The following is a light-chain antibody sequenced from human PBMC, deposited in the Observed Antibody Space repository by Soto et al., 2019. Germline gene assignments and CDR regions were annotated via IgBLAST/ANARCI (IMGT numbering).Light chain of an antibody. V-gene: IGKV1-27*01. CDR1: QGIAKY. CDR3: QKYNSAHWT. Sequence: DIQMTQCPSSLSASVGDRVTITCRASQGIAKYLAWYQQKPGKVPKLLIYAASTLQSGVPSRFSGSGSGTDFTLTISSLQPEDVATYYCQKYNSAHWTFGQGTKVEIK. CDR2: AAS. J-gene: IGKJ1*01.